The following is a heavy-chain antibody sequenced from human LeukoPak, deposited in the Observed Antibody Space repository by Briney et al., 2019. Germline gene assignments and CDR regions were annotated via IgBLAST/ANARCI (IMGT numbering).Heavy chain of an antibody. CDR3: ARDPHITMVRGVRLTNWFDP. CDR1: GYTFTSYG. CDR2: ISAYNGNT. Sequence: ASVKVSCKASGYTFTSYGISWVRQAPGQGLEWMGWISAYNGNTNYAQKLQGRVTMTTDTPTSTAYMELRSLRSDDTAVYYCARDPHITMVRGVRLTNWFDPWGQGTLVTVSS. D-gene: IGHD3-10*01. J-gene: IGHJ5*02. V-gene: IGHV1-18*01.